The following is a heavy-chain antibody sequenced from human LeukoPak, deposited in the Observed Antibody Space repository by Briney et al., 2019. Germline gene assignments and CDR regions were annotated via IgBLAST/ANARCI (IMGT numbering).Heavy chain of an antibody. Sequence: SETLSLTCTVSGGSISSSSYYWGWIRRPPGKGLEWIGFVYYTGSTNYNPSLKSRVTISVDASKNQFSLKLSSVTAADTAVYYCAREVGATSRFDSWGQGTLVIVSS. CDR2: VYYTGST. V-gene: IGHV4-39*07. CDR1: GGSISSSSYY. D-gene: IGHD1-26*01. J-gene: IGHJ4*02. CDR3: AREVGATSRFDS.